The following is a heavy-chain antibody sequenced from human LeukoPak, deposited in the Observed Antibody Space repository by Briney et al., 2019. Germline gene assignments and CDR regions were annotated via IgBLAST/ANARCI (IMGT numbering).Heavy chain of an antibody. CDR1: GGSISSGGYY. CDR3: ASVRIFRKTLYGMDV. CDR2: IYYSGST. V-gene: IGHV4-31*03. D-gene: IGHD3-3*01. Sequence: SETLSLTCTVSGGSISSGGYYWSWIRQHPGKGLEWIGYIYYSGSTYYNPSLKSRVTISVDTSKNQFSLKLSSVTAADTAVYYCASVRIFRKTLYGMDVWGQGTTVTVSS. J-gene: IGHJ6*02.